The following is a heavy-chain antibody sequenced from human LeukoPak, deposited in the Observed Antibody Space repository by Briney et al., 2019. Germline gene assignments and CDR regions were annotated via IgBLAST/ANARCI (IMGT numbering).Heavy chain of an antibody. D-gene: IGHD2-2*01. CDR1: GFTFSSYA. V-gene: IGHV3-23*01. CDR3: AKNPGDIVVVPAAIWFDY. J-gene: IGHJ4*02. CDR2: ISGSGGST. Sequence: GGSLRLSCAASGFTFSSYAMSWVRQAPGKGLEWVSAISGSGGSTYYADSVKGRFTISRDNSKNTLYLQMNSLRAEDAAVYYCAKNPGDIVVVPAAIWFDYWGQGTLVTVSS.